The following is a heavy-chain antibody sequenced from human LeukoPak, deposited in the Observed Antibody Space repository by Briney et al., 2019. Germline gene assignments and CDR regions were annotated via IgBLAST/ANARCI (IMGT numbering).Heavy chain of an antibody. J-gene: IGHJ6*02. V-gene: IGHV3-23*01. CDR1: GFTFSSYA. D-gene: IGHD3-3*01. CDR3: AKQTIFGVATIYGMDV. Sequence: QPGGSLRLSCAASGFTFSSYAMSWVRQAPGKGLEWVSAISGSGGSTYYADSVKGRFTISRDNSKNTLYLQMNSLRAEDTAVYYCAKQTIFGVATIYGMDVWGQGTTVTVSS. CDR2: ISGSGGST.